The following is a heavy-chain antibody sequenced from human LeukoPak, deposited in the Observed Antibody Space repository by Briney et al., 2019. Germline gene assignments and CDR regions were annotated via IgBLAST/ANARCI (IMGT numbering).Heavy chain of an antibody. CDR2: INHSGST. CDR3: ARVAENYYYYGMDV. Sequence: SETLSLTCAVYGGSLSGYYWSWIRQPPGKGLEWIGEINHSGSTNYNPSLKSRVTISVDTSKNQFSLKLSSVTAADTAVYYCARVAENYYYYGMDVWGQGTTVTVSS. J-gene: IGHJ6*02. CDR1: GGSLSGYY. V-gene: IGHV4-34*01.